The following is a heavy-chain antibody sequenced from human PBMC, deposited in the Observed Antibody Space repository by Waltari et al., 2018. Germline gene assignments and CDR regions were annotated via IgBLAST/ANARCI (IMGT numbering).Heavy chain of an antibody. CDR3: ARLAGDYDFWSGYDY. J-gene: IGHJ4*02. CDR2: INHSGST. V-gene: IGHV4-34*01. CDR1: GGSFRGYY. D-gene: IGHD3-3*01. Sequence: QVQLQQWGAGLLKPSETLSLTCAVYGGSFRGYYWSWIRQPPGKGLEWIGEINHSGSTNYNPSLKSRVTISVDTSKNQFSLKLSSVTAADTAVYYCARLAGDYDFWSGYDYWGQGTLVTVSS.